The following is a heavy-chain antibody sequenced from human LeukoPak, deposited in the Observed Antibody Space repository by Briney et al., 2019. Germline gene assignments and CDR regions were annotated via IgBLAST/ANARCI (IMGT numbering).Heavy chain of an antibody. V-gene: IGHV4-31*03. J-gene: IGHJ5*02. CDR2: IYYSGST. Sequence: PSQTLSLTCTVSGGSISSGCYYWGWIRQHPGKGLEWIVDIYYSGSTYYNPSLKSRVTLSVNTSKNQFSLKLSSVTAAEAALYFCARGPYYDFWSGSANWLDPWGQGNLVTVSS. D-gene: IGHD3-3*01. CDR3: ARGPYYDFWSGSANWLDP. CDR1: GGSISSGCYY.